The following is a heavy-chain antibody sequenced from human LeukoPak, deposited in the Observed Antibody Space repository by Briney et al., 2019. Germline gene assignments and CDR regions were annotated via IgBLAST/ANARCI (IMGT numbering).Heavy chain of an antibody. V-gene: IGHV4-34*01. CDR2: INHSGST. D-gene: IGHD3-22*01. J-gene: IGHJ5*02. CDR3: ARENYRQIQYYYDSRPSGGKKTNWFDP. CDR1: GGSFSGYY. Sequence: PSETLSLTCAVYGGSFSGYYWSWIRQPPGKGLEWIGEINHSGSTNYNPSLKSRVTISVDTSKNQFSLKLSSVTAADTAVYYCARENYRQIQYYYDSRPSGGKKTNWFDPWGRGTLVTVSS.